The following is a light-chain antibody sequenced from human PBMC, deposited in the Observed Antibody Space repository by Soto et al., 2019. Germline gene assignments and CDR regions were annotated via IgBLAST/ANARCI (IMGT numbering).Light chain of an antibody. CDR2: AAA. J-gene: IGKJ1*01. CDR3: QQAYGAPPT. Sequence: DIQITQSPSSLSASVVDRVTITCRASQSITTYLNWYQQTSGEAPKLLIYAAARLQTGVPSRFSGSGSGTDFTLTISSLQPEDFATYYCQQAYGAPPTFGQGTKVDIK. V-gene: IGKV1-39*01. CDR1: QSITTY.